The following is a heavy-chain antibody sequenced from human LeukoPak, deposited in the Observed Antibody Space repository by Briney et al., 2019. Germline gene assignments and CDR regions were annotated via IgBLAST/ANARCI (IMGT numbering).Heavy chain of an antibody. CDR1: GFTFNSYA. CDR3: AKGPKLGDGYHCDF. CDR2: ISGVGGNT. V-gene: IGHV3-23*01. Sequence: GGSLRLSCAASGFTFNSYALSWVRQAPGKGLEWVSAISGVGGNTYYADSVKGRFTISRDVSESTLYLQMDSLTVEDTAVYYCAKGPKLGDGYHCDFWGQGTLVTVSS. J-gene: IGHJ4*02. D-gene: IGHD5-24*01.